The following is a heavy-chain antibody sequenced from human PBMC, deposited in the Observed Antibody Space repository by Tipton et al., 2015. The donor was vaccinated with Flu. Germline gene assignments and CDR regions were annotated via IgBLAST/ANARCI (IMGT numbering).Heavy chain of an antibody. V-gene: IGHV3-33*03. CDR1: GFSFSSYG. D-gene: IGHD1-26*01. CDR3: TAGVGATDHDY. J-gene: IGHJ4*02. CDR2: IWYDGSDK. Sequence: SLRLSCAASGFSFSSYGMHWVRQAPGKGLEWVAAIWYDGSDKYYADSVKGRFTISRDNAKNTLYLQMNSLKTEDTAVYYCTAGVGATDHDYWGQGTLVTVSS.